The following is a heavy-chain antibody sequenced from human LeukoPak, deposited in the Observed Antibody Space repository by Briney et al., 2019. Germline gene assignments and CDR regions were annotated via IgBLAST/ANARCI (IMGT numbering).Heavy chain of an antibody. CDR3: ARETPDILTGYYMDV. D-gene: IGHD3-9*01. CDR1: GFTFSMYG. CDR2: ISPDGSGK. Sequence: PGGSLRLSCVISGFTFSMYGMHWVRQAPGKGLEWVAVISPDGSGKNYVDSVEGRFTISRDNSKNTLYVQMNSLRAEDTAVYYCARETPDILTGYYMDVWGKGTTVTISS. V-gene: IGHV3-30*03. J-gene: IGHJ6*03.